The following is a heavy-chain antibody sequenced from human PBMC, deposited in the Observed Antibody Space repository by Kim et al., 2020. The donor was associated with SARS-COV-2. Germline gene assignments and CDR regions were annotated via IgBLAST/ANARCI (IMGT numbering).Heavy chain of an antibody. J-gene: IGHJ1*01. V-gene: IGHV1-18*01. CDR2: ISAYNGHT. D-gene: IGHD3-10*01. Sequence: ASVKVSCKASGFTFTNYGISWVRQAPGQGLEYIGWISAYNGHTNYAQKFQDRLTMTTDASTTTAHMEPRSLRSHATAVYYCTRDPGIVGGYWGPGTLVTV. CDR3: TRDPGIVGGY. CDR1: GFTFTNYG.